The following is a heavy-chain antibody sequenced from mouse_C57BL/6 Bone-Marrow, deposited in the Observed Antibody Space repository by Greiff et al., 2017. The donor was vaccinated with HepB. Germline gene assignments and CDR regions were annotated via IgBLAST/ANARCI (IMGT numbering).Heavy chain of an antibody. Sequence: VHLVESGAELARPGASVKMSCKASGYTFTSYTMHWVKQRPGQGLEWIGYINPSSGYTKYNQKFKDKATLTADKSSSTAYMQLSSLTSEDSAVYYCARYGPLLTMDDWGQGTSVTVSS. V-gene: IGHV1-4*01. CDR2: INPSSGYT. J-gene: IGHJ4*01. CDR1: GYTFTSYT. CDR3: ARYGPLLTMDD. D-gene: IGHD2-10*01.